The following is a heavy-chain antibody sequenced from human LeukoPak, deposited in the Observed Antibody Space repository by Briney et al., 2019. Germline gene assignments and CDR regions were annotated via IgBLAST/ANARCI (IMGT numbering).Heavy chain of an antibody. CDR3: ARASPHYGSGSYYNVGWFDP. D-gene: IGHD3-10*01. J-gene: IGHJ5*02. CDR1: GCSISRGFYS. Sequence: PQTLSLTCAVSGCSISRGFYSWSWIRQPPGRGLECIGYIYHSGRTYYNPSLKRRVTISVDRSKNQFSLKLSSVTAADTAVYYCARASPHYGSGSYYNVGWFDPWGQGTLGTVSS. CDR2: IYHSGRT. V-gene: IGHV4-30-2*01.